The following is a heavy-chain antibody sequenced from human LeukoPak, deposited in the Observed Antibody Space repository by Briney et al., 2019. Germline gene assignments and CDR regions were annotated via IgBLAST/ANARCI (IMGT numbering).Heavy chain of an antibody. CDR1: GGSISSSSYY. J-gene: IGHJ4*02. CDR3: ASEPHYYDSSGSNFDY. CDR2: IYYSGST. D-gene: IGHD3-22*01. Sequence: SETLSLTCTVSGGSISSSSYYWGWIRQPPGKGLEWIGSIYYSGSTYYNPSLKSRATISVDTSKNQFSLKLSSVTAADTAVYYCASEPHYYDSSGSNFDYWGQGTLVTVSS. V-gene: IGHV4-39*01.